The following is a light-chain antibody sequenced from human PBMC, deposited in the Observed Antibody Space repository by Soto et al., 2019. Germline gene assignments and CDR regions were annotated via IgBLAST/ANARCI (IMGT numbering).Light chain of an antibody. CDR2: DVS. V-gene: IGKV1-13*02. CDR1: QGISSA. J-gene: IGKJ4*01. CDR3: QQFNTYPALT. Sequence: AIQLTQSPSSLSASVGDRVTITCRASQGISSALAWYQQKPGKSPNLLIYDVSSLESRVPSRFSGSGSGTDFTLTISSLQPEDFATYYCQQFNTYPALTFGGGTKVEIK.